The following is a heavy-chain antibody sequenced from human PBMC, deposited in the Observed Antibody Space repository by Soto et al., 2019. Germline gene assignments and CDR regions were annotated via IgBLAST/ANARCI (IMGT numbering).Heavy chain of an antibody. CDR1: GFTFDDYA. CDR2: ISWNSGSI. J-gene: IGHJ4*02. Sequence: EVQLVESGGGLVQPGRSLRLSCAASGFTFDDYAMHWVRQAPGKGLEWVSGISWNSGSIGYADSVKGRFTISRDNAKNSLYLQMNSLRAEDTALYYCAKGSYGDYGSDYWGQGTLVTVSS. V-gene: IGHV3-9*01. D-gene: IGHD4-17*01. CDR3: AKGSYGDYGSDY.